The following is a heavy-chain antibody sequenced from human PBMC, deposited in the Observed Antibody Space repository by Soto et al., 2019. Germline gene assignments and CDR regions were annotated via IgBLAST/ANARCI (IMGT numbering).Heavy chain of an antibody. Sequence: GGSLRLSCAGSGFTFRNYALNWVRQSPGKGLEWVSTISSGGDATYYADSVKGRFTISRDNSKNTLSLQMSSLRAEDSAIYYCERDPSTGSADYWGQGTLVTVSS. D-gene: IGHD3-9*01. V-gene: IGHV3-23*01. CDR2: ISSGGDAT. CDR3: ERDPSTGSADY. J-gene: IGHJ4*02. CDR1: GFTFRNYA.